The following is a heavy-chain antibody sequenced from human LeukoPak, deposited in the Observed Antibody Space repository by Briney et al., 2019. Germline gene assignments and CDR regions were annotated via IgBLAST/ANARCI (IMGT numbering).Heavy chain of an antibody. CDR3: ARNPRLSGYYSY. V-gene: IGHV1-46*01. J-gene: IGHJ4*02. CDR1: GYTFSNYY. Sequence: ASVKVSCKASGYTFSNYYMHWVRQAPGQGLEWMGILNPSGGSTSYVQKFQGRVTMTRDMSTSTVYMELSSLRSEDTAVYYCARNPRLSGYYSYWGQGTLVTVSS. CDR2: LNPSGGST. D-gene: IGHD3-22*01.